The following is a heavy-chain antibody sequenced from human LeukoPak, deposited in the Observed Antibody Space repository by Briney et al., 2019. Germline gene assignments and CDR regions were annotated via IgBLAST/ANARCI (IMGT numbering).Heavy chain of an antibody. D-gene: IGHD4-17*01. CDR1: GASISSYY. V-gene: IGHV4-59*01. J-gene: IGHJ4*02. CDR3: ARGSRTVPFDY. CDR2: IYYSGST. Sequence: PSETLSLTCTGSGASISSYYWSWIRQPPGKGLEWIGYIYYSGSTNYNPSLKSRVTISVDTSKNQFSLKLSSVTAADTAVYYCARGSRTVPFDYWGQGTLVTVSS.